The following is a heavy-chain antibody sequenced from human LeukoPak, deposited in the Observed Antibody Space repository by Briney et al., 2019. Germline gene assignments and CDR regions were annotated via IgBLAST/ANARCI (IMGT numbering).Heavy chain of an antibody. Sequence: ASVKVSCKASGYIFTSYYIHWVRQAPGQGLEWMGWINPNSGVTNYAQKFQGRVTMTRDTSINTAYMELSRLRSDDTAVYYCARASSGTNFYYYMDVWGKGTTVTISS. CDR3: ARASSGTNFYYYMDV. CDR1: GYIFTSYY. V-gene: IGHV1-2*02. CDR2: INPNSGVT. J-gene: IGHJ6*03. D-gene: IGHD6-19*01.